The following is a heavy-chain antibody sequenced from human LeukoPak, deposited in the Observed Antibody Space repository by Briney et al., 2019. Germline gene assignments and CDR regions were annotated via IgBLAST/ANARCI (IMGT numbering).Heavy chain of an antibody. V-gene: IGHV4-34*01. J-gene: IGHJ4*02. CDR2: INHSGST. D-gene: IGHD2-2*02. Sequence: SETLSLTCAVYGGSFSGYYWSWIRQPPGKGLEWIGEINHSGSTNYNPSLKSRVTISVDTSKNQFSLKLSSVTAADTAVYYCARSCSSTSCYNYFDYWGQGTLVTVSS. CDR3: ARSCSSTSCYNYFDY. CDR1: GGSFSGYY.